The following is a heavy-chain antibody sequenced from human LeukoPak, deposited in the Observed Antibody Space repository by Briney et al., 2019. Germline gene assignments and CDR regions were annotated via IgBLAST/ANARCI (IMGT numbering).Heavy chain of an antibody. CDR2: ISGSGGST. CDR1: GFTFSSYA. J-gene: IGHJ4*02. Sequence: GGSLRLSCAASGFTFSSYAMSWVRPAPGKGLEWVSAISGSGGSTYYADSVKGRFTISRDNSKNTLYLQMNSLRAEDTAVYYCAKVFRYMSIGFHYWGQGTLVTVSS. D-gene: IGHD3/OR15-3a*01. V-gene: IGHV3-23*01. CDR3: AKVFRYMSIGFHY.